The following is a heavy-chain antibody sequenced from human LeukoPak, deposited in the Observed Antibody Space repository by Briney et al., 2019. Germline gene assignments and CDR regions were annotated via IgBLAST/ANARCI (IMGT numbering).Heavy chain of an antibody. CDR3: ARDHYGSGSYYNLGY. Sequence: SVKVSCKASGGTFSSYAISWVRQAPGQGLEWMGRIIPILGIANYAQKFQGRVTITADKSTSTAYMGLSSLRSEDTAVYYCARDHYGSGSYYNLGYWGQGTLVTVSS. CDR1: GGTFSSYA. CDR2: IIPILGIA. V-gene: IGHV1-69*04. D-gene: IGHD3-10*01. J-gene: IGHJ4*02.